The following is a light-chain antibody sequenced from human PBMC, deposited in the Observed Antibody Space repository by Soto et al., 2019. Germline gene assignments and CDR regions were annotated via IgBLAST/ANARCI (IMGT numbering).Light chain of an antibody. CDR1: QTISRW. V-gene: IGKV1-5*01. CDR2: HAS. J-gene: IGKJ1*01. Sequence: DIQMTQSPSTLSASVGERVTITCRASQTISRWLAWYQQKPGTAPKVLIYHASNLQSGVPSRFGGSGSGTEFTLTISSLQPDDFATYYCQQYNSYRTFGQGTKVDIK. CDR3: QQYNSYRT.